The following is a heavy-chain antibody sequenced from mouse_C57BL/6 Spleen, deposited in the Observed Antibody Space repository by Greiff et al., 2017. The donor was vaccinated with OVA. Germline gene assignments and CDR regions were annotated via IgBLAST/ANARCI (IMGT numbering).Heavy chain of an antibody. Sequence: EVQLQQSGPELVKPGASVKISCKASGYTFTDYYMNWVKQSHGKSLEWIGDLNPNNGGTSYNQKFKGKATLTVDKSSSTAYMELRSLTSEDSAVYHCARSKSNYWYFDVWGTGTTVTVSS. J-gene: IGHJ1*03. V-gene: IGHV1-26*01. CDR2: LNPNNGGT. CDR1: GYTFTDYY. CDR3: ARSKSNYWYFDV. D-gene: IGHD2-5*01.